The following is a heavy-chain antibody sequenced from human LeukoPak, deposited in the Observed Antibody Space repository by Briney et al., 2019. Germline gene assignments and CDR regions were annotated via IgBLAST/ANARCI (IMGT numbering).Heavy chain of an antibody. CDR2: IYHSGST. J-gene: IGHJ4*02. Sequence: SETLSLTCGVSGYSISSGYFWGWIRQPPGKGLEWIGSIYHSGSTYYNPSLKSRVTISVDTSKNQFSLKLSSVTAADTAVYYCARAGYSGYDTPLEYDYWGQGTLVTVSS. CDR1: GYSISSGYF. CDR3: ARAGYSGYDTPLEYDY. V-gene: IGHV4-38-2*01. D-gene: IGHD5-12*01.